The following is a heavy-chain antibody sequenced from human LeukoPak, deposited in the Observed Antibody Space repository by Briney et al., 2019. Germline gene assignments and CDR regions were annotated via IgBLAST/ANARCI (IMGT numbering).Heavy chain of an antibody. CDR3: ARHVWLQPFDY. J-gene: IGHJ4*02. D-gene: IGHD3-9*01. V-gene: IGHV4-59*08. Sequence: SETLSLTCGVSGGSMNSYYWSWIRQSPGKGLEWIGYIYYSGSTNYNPSLKSRVTISVDTSKNQFSLKLSSVTAADTAVYYCARHVWLQPFDYWGQGTLVTVSS. CDR2: IYYSGST. CDR1: GGSMNSYY.